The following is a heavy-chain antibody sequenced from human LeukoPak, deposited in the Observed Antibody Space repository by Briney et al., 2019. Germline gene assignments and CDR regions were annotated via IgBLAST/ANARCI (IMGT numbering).Heavy chain of an antibody. CDR1: GFTFSTYS. CDR3: ARERPHFDY. V-gene: IGHV3-48*02. CDR2: ISSSSSTI. Sequence: GGSLRLSCAASGFTFSTYSMNWVRQAPGKRLEWVSYISSSSSTIYYADSVKGRFTISRDNAKNSLYLQMSSLRDEDTAVYYCARERPHFDYWGQGTLVTVSS. J-gene: IGHJ4*02.